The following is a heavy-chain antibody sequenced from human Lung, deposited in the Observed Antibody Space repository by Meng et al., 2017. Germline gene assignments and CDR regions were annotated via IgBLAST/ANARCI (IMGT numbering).Heavy chain of an antibody. D-gene: IGHD6-13*01. CDR1: GYNFPDYY. V-gene: IGHV1-2*06. CDR3: ARDEDISAAGKLFGDY. Sequence: VQLVQSGAGVKKPGASVKVSCKPSGYNFPDYYIPWVRRAPGQGLEWMGRINPKSGDTHYAQRFQGRVTMTGDTSISTAYMELSGLRSDDTAMYYCARDEDISAAGKLFGDYWGQGTLVTVSS. J-gene: IGHJ4*02. CDR2: INPKSGDT.